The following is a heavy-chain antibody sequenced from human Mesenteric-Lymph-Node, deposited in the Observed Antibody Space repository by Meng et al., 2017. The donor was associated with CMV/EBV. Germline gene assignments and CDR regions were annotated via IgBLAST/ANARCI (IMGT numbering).Heavy chain of an antibody. CDR2: INHSGST. CDR1: GGSFSGYY. V-gene: IGHV4-34*01. Sequence: QVQLQQWGAGLLKPSETLSLTCAVYGGSFSGYYWSWIRQPPGKGLEWIGEINHSGSTNYNPSLKSRVTILLETSKNQFSLKLNSVTTADTAVYYCAKSRSSTPGIVDDWGQGTLVTVSS. J-gene: IGHJ4*02. CDR3: AKSRSSTPGIVDD. D-gene: IGHD2/OR15-2a*01.